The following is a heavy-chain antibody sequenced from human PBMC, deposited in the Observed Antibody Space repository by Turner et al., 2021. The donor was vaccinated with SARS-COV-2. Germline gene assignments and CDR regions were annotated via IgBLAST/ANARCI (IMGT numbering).Heavy chain of an antibody. D-gene: IGHD3-22*01. J-gene: IGHJ3*02. Sequence: EVQLLGTGGGLVQPAGSLSLSCATSGFTFSIYWMNWVRQAPGKEREWVARIKQDGSDKYYVDSVKGRFTISRDNAKNSLYLQMNSLRAEDTAVYYCARDIVVFTHAFDIWGQGTMVTVSS. V-gene: IGHV3-7*01. CDR2: IKQDGSDK. CDR3: ARDIVVFTHAFDI. CDR1: GFTFSIYW.